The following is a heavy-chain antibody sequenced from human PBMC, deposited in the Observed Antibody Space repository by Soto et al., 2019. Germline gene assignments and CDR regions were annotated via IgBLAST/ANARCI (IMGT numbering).Heavy chain of an antibody. Sequence: SETLSLTCAVSGGSISSGGYSWSWIRQPPGKGLEWIGYIYHSGSTYYNPSLKSRVTISVDRSKNQFSLKLSSVTAADTAVYYCARWWMYATRFDPWGQGTLVTVS. V-gene: IGHV4-30-2*01. CDR1: GGSISSGGYS. CDR3: ARWWMYATRFDP. J-gene: IGHJ5*02. CDR2: IYHSGST. D-gene: IGHD2-8*01.